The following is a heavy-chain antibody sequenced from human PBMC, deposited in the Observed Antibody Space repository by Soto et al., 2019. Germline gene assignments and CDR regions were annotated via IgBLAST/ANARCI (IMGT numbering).Heavy chain of an antibody. CDR1: GFTFSSYA. V-gene: IGHV3-23*01. CDR3: AKNWAFGGPDYYYYMDV. Sequence: PGGSLRLSCAASGFTFSSYAMSWVRQAPGKGLEWVSAISGSGGSTYYADSVKGRFTISRDNSKNTLYLQMNSLRAEDTAVYYCAKNWAFGGPDYYYYMDVWGKGTTVTVSS. D-gene: IGHD3-16*01. J-gene: IGHJ6*03. CDR2: ISGSGGST.